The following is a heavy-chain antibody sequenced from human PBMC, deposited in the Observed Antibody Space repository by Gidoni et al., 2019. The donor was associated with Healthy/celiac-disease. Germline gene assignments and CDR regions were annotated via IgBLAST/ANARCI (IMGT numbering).Heavy chain of an antibody. Sequence: QVQLQESGPGLVKPSETLSLTCTVSGCSISSYYWSWIRQPPGKGLEWIGYIYYSGSTNYNPSLKSRVTISVDTSKNQFSLKLSSVTAADTAVYYCARVTYYYDSSGPIDAFDIWGQGTMVTVSS. J-gene: IGHJ3*02. D-gene: IGHD3-22*01. CDR1: GCSISSYY. CDR2: IYYSGST. CDR3: ARVTYYYDSSGPIDAFDI. V-gene: IGHV4-59*01.